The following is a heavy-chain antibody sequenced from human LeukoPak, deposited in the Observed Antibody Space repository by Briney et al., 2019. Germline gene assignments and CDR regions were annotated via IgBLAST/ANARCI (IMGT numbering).Heavy chain of an antibody. Sequence: PSETLSLTCTVSGGSVSSGSYYWSWIRQPPGKGLEWIGYIYYSGSTNYNPSLKSRVTISVDTSKNQFSLKLSSVTAADTAVYYCAGDYYDSSGYYISYWGQGTLVTVSS. CDR1: GGSVSSGSYY. CDR3: AGDYYDSSGYYISY. CDR2: IYYSGST. D-gene: IGHD3-22*01. J-gene: IGHJ4*02. V-gene: IGHV4-61*01.